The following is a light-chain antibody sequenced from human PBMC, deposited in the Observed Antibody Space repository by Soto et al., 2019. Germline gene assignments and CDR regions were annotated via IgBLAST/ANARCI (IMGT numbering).Light chain of an antibody. J-gene: IGKJ1*01. Sequence: ETVSTQSPGTLSLSPGERATLHCRASQSVSDNLAWYQQKPGQGPRLLVYRASTRTLGIPARFSGSESGTEFTLTISSLQSEDFAVYYCQQYNNWPPWTFGQGTKVDIK. CDR2: RAS. CDR1: QSVSDN. V-gene: IGKV3-15*01. CDR3: QQYNNWPPWT.